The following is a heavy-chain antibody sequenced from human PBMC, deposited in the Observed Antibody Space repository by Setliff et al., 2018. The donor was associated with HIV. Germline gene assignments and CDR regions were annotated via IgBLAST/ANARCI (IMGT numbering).Heavy chain of an antibody. J-gene: IGHJ1*01. Sequence: ASVKVSCKLSGYTLTELSIHWVRQAPGKGLEWMANFDPEDGETFYAQKFQGRLTMTEDTSTDTAYMELSSLRSDDTVMYYCATDPGYSSTWYSESFQHWGQGTVVTVSS. CDR1: GYTLTELS. V-gene: IGHV1-24*01. CDR2: FDPEDGET. D-gene: IGHD6-13*01. CDR3: ATDPGYSSTWYSESFQH.